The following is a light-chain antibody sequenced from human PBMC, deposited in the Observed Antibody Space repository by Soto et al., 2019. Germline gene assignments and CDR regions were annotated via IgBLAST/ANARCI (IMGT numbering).Light chain of an antibody. V-gene: IGLV3-21*02. CDR3: QVWDRSSDHVV. J-gene: IGLJ2*01. CDR1: NIGSKT. Sequence: SYELTQPPSVSEAPGQTARMTCGGNNIGSKTVNWYQQKPGQAPVLVVYNDRDRPPGTPERFSGSNSGNTATLTISRVEAGDEADYYCQVWDRSSDHVVFGGGTKLTV. CDR2: NDR.